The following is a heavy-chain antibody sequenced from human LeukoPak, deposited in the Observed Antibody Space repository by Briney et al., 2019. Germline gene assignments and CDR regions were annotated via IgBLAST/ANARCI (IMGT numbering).Heavy chain of an antibody. J-gene: IGHJ4*02. CDR1: GGSISSSSYY. D-gene: IGHD2-21*02. CDR2: IYYSGST. V-gene: IGHV4-39*07. Sequence: PSETLSLTCTVSGGSISSSSYYWGWIRQPPGKGLEWIGSIYYSGSTYYNPSLKSRVTISVDTSKNQFSLKLSSVTAADTAVYYCASYVVVTGAYFDYWGQGTLVTVSS. CDR3: ASYVVVTGAYFDY.